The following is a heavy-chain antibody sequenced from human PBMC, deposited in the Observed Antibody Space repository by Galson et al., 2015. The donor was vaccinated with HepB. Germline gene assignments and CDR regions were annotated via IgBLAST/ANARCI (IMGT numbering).Heavy chain of an antibody. Sequence: SLRLSCAASGFTFSSYNMNWVRQAPGKGLEWVSYINSYSSAIYYADSVKGRFTISRDNAKNSLYLQMNSLRAEDTAVYYCARVGGGDLYKTIDYWGQGTLVTVSS. CDR1: GFTFSSYN. J-gene: IGHJ4*02. D-gene: IGHD3-16*01. CDR2: INSYSSAI. V-gene: IGHV3-48*01. CDR3: ARVGGGDLYKTIDY.